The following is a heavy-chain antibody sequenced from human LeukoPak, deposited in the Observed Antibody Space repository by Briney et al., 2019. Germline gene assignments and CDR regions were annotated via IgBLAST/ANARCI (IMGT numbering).Heavy chain of an antibody. V-gene: IGHV3-30*18. CDR2: ISYDGSNK. CDR3: AKDRLHCGGDCPIDY. Sequence: PGGSLRLSCAASGFTFSSYGMHWVRQAPGKGLEWVAVISYDGSNKYYADSVKGRFTISRDNSKNTLYLQMNSLRAEDTAVYYCAKDRLHCGGDCPIDYWGQGTLVTVSS. CDR1: GFTFSSYG. J-gene: IGHJ4*02. D-gene: IGHD2-21*02.